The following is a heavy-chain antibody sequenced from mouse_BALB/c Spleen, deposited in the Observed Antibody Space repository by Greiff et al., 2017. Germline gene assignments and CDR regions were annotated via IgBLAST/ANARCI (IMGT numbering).Heavy chain of an antibody. CDR2: IYPGDGDT. J-gene: IGHJ3*01. V-gene: IGHV1-80*01. CDR1: GYAFSSYW. Sequence: QVQLQQSGAELVRPGSSVKISCKASGYAFSSYWMNWVKQRPGQGLEWIGQIYPGDGDTNYNGKFKGKATLTADKSSSTAYMQLKSLTSEDSAVYYCARKGYDYDGFAYWGQGTLVTVSA. CDR3: ARKGYDYDGFAY. D-gene: IGHD2-4*01.